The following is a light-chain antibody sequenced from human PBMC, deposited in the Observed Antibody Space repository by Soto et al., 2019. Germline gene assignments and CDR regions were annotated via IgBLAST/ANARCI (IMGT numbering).Light chain of an antibody. V-gene: IGKV1-39*01. CDR3: QQSHSTPRT. Sequence: DIQRTQSPSSLSASVGDIVTITCRASQSISSYLNWYQQKPGKAPKLLIYAPSSLQSGVPSRFSGSGSGTDFTLTISSLQPEDFATYYCQQSHSTPRTFGQGTKVDIK. CDR1: QSISSY. CDR2: APS. J-gene: IGKJ1*01.